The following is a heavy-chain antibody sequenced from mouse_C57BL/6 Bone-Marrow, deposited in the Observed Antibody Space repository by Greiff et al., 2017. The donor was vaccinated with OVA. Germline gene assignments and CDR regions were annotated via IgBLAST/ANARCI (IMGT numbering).Heavy chain of an antibody. CDR2: INPCNGGT. CDR1: SYTFTSYW. CDR3: ARRVTTEDGYIEY. Sequence: QVQLQQPGTELVKPGASVKLSCKASSYTFTSYWLHWVKPRPGPGLEWIGNINPCNGGTNYNEKIKNKATLTVDKTSSTTYKQHSSLTSEESAVYNCARRVTTEDGYIEYWGKGTTRTVSS. J-gene: IGHJ2*01. D-gene: IGHD2-1*01. V-gene: IGHV1-53*01.